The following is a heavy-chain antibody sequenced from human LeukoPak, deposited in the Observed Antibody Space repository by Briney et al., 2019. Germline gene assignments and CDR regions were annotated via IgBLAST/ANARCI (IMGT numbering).Heavy chain of an antibody. J-gene: IGHJ4*02. V-gene: IGHV4-39*07. CDR3: ARDRNYYDSSGYYFDY. D-gene: IGHD3-22*01. Sequence: SETLSLTCTVSGGSISSRSYYWGWIRQPPGKGLEWIGSIYYSGSTYYNPSLKSRVTISVDTSKNQFSLKLSSVTAADTAVYYCARDRNYYDSSGYYFDYWGQGTLVTVSS. CDR2: IYYSGST. CDR1: GGSISSRSYY.